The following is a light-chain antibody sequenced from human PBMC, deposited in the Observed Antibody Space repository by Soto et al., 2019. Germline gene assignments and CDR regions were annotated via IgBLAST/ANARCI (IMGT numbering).Light chain of an antibody. J-gene: IGKJ1*01. CDR3: QQYTYWPPTST. V-gene: IGKV3-15*01. CDR1: HGVSRK. Sequence: EIVLTQSPATLALSPGERASLSCRASHGVSRKSPWYQHKPGQPPRPLIYDASTRATDIPARFTGSGSGTDFTLTISSLQSADFAVYYCQQYTYWPPTSTFGQGTKVDIK. CDR2: DAS.